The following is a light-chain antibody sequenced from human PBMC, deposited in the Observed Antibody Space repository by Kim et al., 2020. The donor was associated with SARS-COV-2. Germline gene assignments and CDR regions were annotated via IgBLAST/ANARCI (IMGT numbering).Light chain of an antibody. J-gene: IGLJ1*01. Sequence: QSVLTQPPSVSGVPGQRVTISCTGSSSNVGAGYDVHWYQQLPGTAPKLLIYGNNNRPSGVPGRFSGSKSGTSASLAITGLQAEDEADYYCHSYDSSLSGYVFGTGTKVTVL. CDR1: SSNVGAGYD. CDR2: GNN. V-gene: IGLV1-40*01. CDR3: HSYDSSLSGYV.